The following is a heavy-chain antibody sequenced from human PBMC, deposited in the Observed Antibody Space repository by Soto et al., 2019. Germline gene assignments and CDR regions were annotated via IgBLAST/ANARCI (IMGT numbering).Heavy chain of an antibody. J-gene: IGHJ5*02. CDR2: IYYSGST. CDR3: ARSPHYCSGGSCYHRMNWFDP. CDR1: GGSISSYY. D-gene: IGHD2-15*01. V-gene: IGHV4-59*01. Sequence: SETLSLTCTVSGGSISSYYWSWIRQPPGKGLEWIGYIYYSGSTNYNPSLKSRVTISVDTSKNQFSLKLSSVTAADTAVYYCARSPHYCSGGSCYHRMNWFDPWGQGTLVTVSS.